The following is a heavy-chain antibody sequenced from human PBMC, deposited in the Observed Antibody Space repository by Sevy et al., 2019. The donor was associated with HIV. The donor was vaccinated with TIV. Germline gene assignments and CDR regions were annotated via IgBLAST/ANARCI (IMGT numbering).Heavy chain of an antibody. CDR3: ARDVKYGFLQS. Sequence: GGSLRLSCAASGFSFGDLAMHWVRQAPGKGLEWVAGISRDSRKTGNVDSVKGRFTSSRDNVKTSLYLQMSSLTTEDTALYYCARDVKYGFLQSWGQGALVTVSS. V-gene: IGHV3-9*01. CDR2: ISRDSRKT. CDR1: GFSFGDLA. J-gene: IGHJ4*02. D-gene: IGHD3-3*01.